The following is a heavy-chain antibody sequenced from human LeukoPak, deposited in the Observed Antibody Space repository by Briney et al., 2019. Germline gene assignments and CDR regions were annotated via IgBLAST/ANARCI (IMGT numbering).Heavy chain of an antibody. J-gene: IGHJ6*02. V-gene: IGHV4-31*03. D-gene: IGHD6-13*01. Sequence: SETLSLTCTVSGGSISSGGYYWSWIRQHPGKGLEWIGYIYYSGSTYYNPSLKSRVTISVDTSKNQFSLKPSSVTAADTAVYYCARDLGAVRYSSSWYIGQDPEYYGMDVSGQGTTVTVSS. CDR1: GGSISSGGYY. CDR2: IYYSGST. CDR3: ARDLGAVRYSSSWYIGQDPEYYGMDV.